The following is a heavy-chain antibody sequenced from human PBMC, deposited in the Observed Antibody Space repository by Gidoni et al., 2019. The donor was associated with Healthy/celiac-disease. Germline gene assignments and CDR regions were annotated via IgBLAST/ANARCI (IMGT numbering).Heavy chain of an antibody. V-gene: IGHV4-39*01. D-gene: IGHD3-3*01. J-gene: IGHJ4*02. CDR1: GGSISSSSYY. Sequence: QLQLQESGPGLVKPSETLSLTCTVSGGSISSSSYYWGWIRQPPGKGLEWIGSIYYSGSTYYNPSLKSRVTISVDTSKNQFSLKLSSVTAADTAVYYCARRHQAADFWSGYPYAPDYWGQGTLVTVSS. CDR2: IYYSGST. CDR3: ARRHQAADFWSGYPYAPDY.